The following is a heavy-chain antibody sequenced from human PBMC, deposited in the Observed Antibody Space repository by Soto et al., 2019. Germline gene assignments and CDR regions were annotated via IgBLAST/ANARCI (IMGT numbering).Heavy chain of an antibody. V-gene: IGHV1-3*01. CDR1: GYTFTSYA. Sequence: QVQLVQSGAEVKKPGASVKVSCKASGYTFTSYAMHWVRQAPGQRLEWMGWINAGNGNTKYSQKFQGRVTITRDTSASTAYMELSSLRPEDTAGDYCARGGSLYWYVELWGLGTLVTVSS. D-gene: IGHD1-26*01. J-gene: IGHJ2*01. CDR2: INAGNGNT. CDR3: ARGGSLYWYVEL.